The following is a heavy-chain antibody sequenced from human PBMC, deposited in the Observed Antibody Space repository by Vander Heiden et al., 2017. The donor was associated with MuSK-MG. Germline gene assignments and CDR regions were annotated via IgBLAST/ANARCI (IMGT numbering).Heavy chain of an antibody. Sequence: EVQLLESGGGWVQPGGSLRLSCSASGFPFSSYAMGWVRQAPGKGLEWVSAISGSGGSTYYADSVKGRFTISRDNSKNTLYLQMNSLRAEDTAVYYCAKAAQAGGVAGYWGQGTLVTVSS. CDR1: GFPFSSYA. J-gene: IGHJ4*02. CDR2: ISGSGGST. D-gene: IGHD6-19*01. CDR3: AKAAQAGGVAGY. V-gene: IGHV3-23*01.